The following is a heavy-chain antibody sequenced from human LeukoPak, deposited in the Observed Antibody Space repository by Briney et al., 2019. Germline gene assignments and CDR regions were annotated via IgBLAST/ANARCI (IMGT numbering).Heavy chain of an antibody. D-gene: IGHD3-10*01. CDR3: AREYGSGSYLLFDS. CDR1: GFTFSSYA. Sequence: GRSLRLSCAASGFTFSSYALHWVRQAPGQGLEWAAVISYDGGNKYYADSVKGRFTISRDNSKNTLYLQMNSLRAEDTALYYCAREYGSGSYLLFDSWGQGTLVTVSS. V-gene: IGHV3-30*04. CDR2: ISYDGGNK. J-gene: IGHJ4*02.